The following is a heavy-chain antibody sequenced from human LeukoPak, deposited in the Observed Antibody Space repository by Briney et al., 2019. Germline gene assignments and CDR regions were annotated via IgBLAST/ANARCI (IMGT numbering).Heavy chain of an antibody. CDR2: IYPGDSDS. D-gene: IGHD2-2*01. CDR1: GYTFTNYW. CDR3: ARSPCISTSCPRRGSLDY. Sequence: GESLKISCAGSGYTFTNYWIGWVRQMRGKGLEWMGIIYPGDSDSKDRPSFQGQVTISADKSINTAYLQWSSLKASDTAIYYCARSPCISTSCPRRGSLDYWGQGTLVTVSS. V-gene: IGHV5-51*01. J-gene: IGHJ4*02.